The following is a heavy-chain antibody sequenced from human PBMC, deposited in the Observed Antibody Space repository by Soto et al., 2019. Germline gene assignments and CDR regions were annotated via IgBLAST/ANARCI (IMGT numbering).Heavy chain of an antibody. CDR3: ARPDGGDYDYWYFDL. V-gene: IGHV1-8*01. CDR2: MNPNSGNT. Sequence: QVQLVQSGAEVKKPGASVKVSCKASGYTFTSYNINWVRQAPGQGLEWMGWMNPNSGNTGYAQKFQGRVNMTRNTSISTAYMELSSLRSEDTAVYYCARPDGGDYDYWYFDLWGRGTLVTVSS. CDR1: GYTFTSYN. D-gene: IGHD2-21*02. J-gene: IGHJ2*01.